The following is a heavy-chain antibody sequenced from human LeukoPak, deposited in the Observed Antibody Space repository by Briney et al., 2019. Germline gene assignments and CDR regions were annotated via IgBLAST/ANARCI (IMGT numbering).Heavy chain of an antibody. CDR3: VKEERGHSFATH. CDR2: ISGTGDNT. CDR1: GFTFSSYA. J-gene: IGHJ4*02. D-gene: IGHD5-18*01. V-gene: IGHV3-23*01. Sequence: GGSLRLSCAASGFTFSSYAMSWVRQAPGEGLEWVSAISGTGDNTYYADSVKGRFAISRDNSKNTLDLQMNSLRSEDTAVYYCVKEERGHSFATHWGPGTLVTVSS.